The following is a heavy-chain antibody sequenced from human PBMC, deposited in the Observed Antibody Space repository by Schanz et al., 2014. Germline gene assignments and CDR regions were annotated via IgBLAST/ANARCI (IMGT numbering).Heavy chain of an antibody. J-gene: IGHJ6*02. V-gene: IGHV3-23*01. CDR3: AKEEVYVDSNGMDV. D-gene: IGHD2-8*01. CDR2: ISGSGETT. CDR1: GFSFRNYG. Sequence: EVQLLESGGGLVQPGGSLRLSCAASGFSFRNYGMRWVRQAPGKGLEWVSAISGSGETTYYADSVKGRFTISRDNAKNSLYLQMNSLRAEDTALYYCAKEEVYVDSNGMDVWGQGTTVTFSS.